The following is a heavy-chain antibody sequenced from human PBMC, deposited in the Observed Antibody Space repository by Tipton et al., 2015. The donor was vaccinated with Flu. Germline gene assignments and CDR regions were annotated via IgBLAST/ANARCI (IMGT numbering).Heavy chain of an antibody. CDR2: IYPDDSDT. D-gene: IGHD3-10*01. J-gene: IGHJ6*02. V-gene: IGHV5-51*03. CDR3: GRQGSFPYYFPLAV. CDR1: GSSFSSYW. Sequence: VQLVQSGAEVKKPGESLKISCKGSGSSFSSYWIAWVRQMPGKGLEWMGIIYPDDSDTKYSPSFQGHVTFSADKSVTTAYLQWSSLKASDTAMYYCGRQGSFPYYFPLAVWGQGTTVTVSS.